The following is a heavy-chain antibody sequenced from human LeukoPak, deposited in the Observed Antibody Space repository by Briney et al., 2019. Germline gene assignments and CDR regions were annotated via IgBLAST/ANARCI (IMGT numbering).Heavy chain of an antibody. CDR2: ISAYNGNT. CDR3: ARQGMSYDFWSGYYLFDY. Sequence: ASVKVSCKASGGTFSSYGISWVRQAPGQGLEWMGWISAYNGNTNYAQKLQGRVTMTTDTSTSTAYMELRSLRSDDTAVYYCARQGMSYDFWSGYYLFDYWGQGTLVTVSS. CDR1: GGTFSSYG. D-gene: IGHD3-3*01. V-gene: IGHV1-18*01. J-gene: IGHJ4*02.